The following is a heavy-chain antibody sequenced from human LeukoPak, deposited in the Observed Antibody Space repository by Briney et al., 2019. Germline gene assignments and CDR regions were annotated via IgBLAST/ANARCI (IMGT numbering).Heavy chain of an antibody. CDR1: GFTFSSYS. CDR3: ARDRGHIRGCSSTSCYNIIDY. D-gene: IGHD2-2*02. Sequence: GGSLRLSCAASGFTFSSYSMNWVRQAPGKGLEWVSSISSSSSYIYYADSVKGRFTISRDNAKNSLYLQMNSLRAEDTAVYYCARDRGHIRGCSSTSCYNIIDYWGQGTLVTVSS. J-gene: IGHJ4*02. V-gene: IGHV3-21*04. CDR2: ISSSSSYI.